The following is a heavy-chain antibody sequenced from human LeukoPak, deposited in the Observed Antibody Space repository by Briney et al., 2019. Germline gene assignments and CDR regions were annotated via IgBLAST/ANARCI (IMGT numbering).Heavy chain of an antibody. CDR2: IYYGGST. J-gene: IGHJ4*02. D-gene: IGHD3-10*01. V-gene: IGHV4-59*01. Sequence: PSETLSLTCTVSGGSISSYYWSWIRQPPGKGLEWIGYIYYGGSTNYNPSLKSRVTISVDTSKNQFSLKLSSVTAADTAVYYCARGYITMVRGVIPWYFDYWGQGTLVTVSS. CDR3: ARGYITMVRGVIPWYFDY. CDR1: GGSISSYY.